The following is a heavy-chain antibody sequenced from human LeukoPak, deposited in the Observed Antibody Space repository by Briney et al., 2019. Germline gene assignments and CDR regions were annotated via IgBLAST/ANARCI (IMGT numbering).Heavy chain of an antibody. CDR3: ARESRGGGLNNWFDP. Sequence: PSETLSLTCTVSGGSISSHYWSWVRQPPGEGLEWIGYIYYSGSTKYDPSLKSRVTISVDTSKNQFSLKLSSVTAADTAVYYCARESRGGGLNNWFDPWGQGTLVTVSS. CDR1: GGSISSHY. D-gene: IGHD3-16*01. CDR2: IYYSGST. J-gene: IGHJ5*02. V-gene: IGHV4-59*11.